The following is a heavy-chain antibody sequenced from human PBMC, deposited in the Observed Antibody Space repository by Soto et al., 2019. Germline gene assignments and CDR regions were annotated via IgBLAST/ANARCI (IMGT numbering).Heavy chain of an antibody. CDR2: IIPIFGTA. Sequence: ASVKVSCKASGGTFSSYAISWVRQAPGQGLEWMGCIIPIFGTANYAQNFQGRVTITADEYMSTAYMELSSLRSEDTAVYYCARDLRGYCSGGSCASWGDGMDVWGQGTTVTVSS. D-gene: IGHD2-15*01. CDR3: ARDLRGYCSGGSCASWGDGMDV. J-gene: IGHJ6*02. V-gene: IGHV1-69*13. CDR1: GGTFSSYA.